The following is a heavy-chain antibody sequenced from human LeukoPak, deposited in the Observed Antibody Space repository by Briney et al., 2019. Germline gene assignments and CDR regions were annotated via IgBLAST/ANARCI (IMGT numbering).Heavy chain of an antibody. CDR3: ARAPYCSSTSCYRWFDP. CDR1: GGSVSSSSYY. V-gene: IGHV4-39*07. CDR2: IYYSGST. D-gene: IGHD2-2*02. J-gene: IGHJ5*02. Sequence: SETRSLTCTVSGGSVSSSSYYWGWIRQPPGKGLEWIGSIYYSGSTYYNPSLKSRVTISVDTSKNQFSLKLSSVTAADTAVYYCARAPYCSSTSCYRWFDPWGQGTLVTVSS.